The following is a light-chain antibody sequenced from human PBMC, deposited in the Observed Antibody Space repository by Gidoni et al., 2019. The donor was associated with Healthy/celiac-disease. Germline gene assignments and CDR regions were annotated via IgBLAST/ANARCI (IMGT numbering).Light chain of an antibody. V-gene: IGKV1-39*01. CDR3: QQSYSTLRT. CDR1: QSISSY. CDR2: AAS. Sequence: DIPMTQSPSSLSASVGDRVTITCRASQSISSYLNWYQQKPGKAPKLLIYAASSWQSGVPSRFSGSGSGTDFTLTISSLQPEDFATYYCQQSYSTLRTFGQGTKVEIK. J-gene: IGKJ1*01.